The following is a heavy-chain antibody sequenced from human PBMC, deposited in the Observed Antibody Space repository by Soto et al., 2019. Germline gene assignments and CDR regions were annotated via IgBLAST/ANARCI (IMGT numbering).Heavy chain of an antibody. V-gene: IGHV4-4*07. CDR1: GGSINTFY. Sequence: SETLSLTCTVSGGSINTFYWSWVRQPAGKGLEWIGRIFSSGSTSFNPSLESRVAMSVDTSKNHFSLNLSSVTAADMAVYYCASSSLYGMDVWGQGTTVTVSS. CDR2: IFSSGST. CDR3: ASSSLYGMDV. J-gene: IGHJ6*02.